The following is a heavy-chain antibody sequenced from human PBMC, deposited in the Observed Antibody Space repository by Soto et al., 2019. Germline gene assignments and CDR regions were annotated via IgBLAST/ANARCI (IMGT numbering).Heavy chain of an antibody. CDR1: GGTFSSYA. CDR2: IIPIFGTA. Sequence: ASVKVSCKASGGTFSSYAISWVRQAPGQGLEWMGGIIPIFGTANYAQKFQGRVTITADESTSTAYMELSSLRSEDTAMYYCARDRQANWGDFGPRAFDIWGQGTMVTVSS. J-gene: IGHJ3*02. D-gene: IGHD7-27*01. CDR3: ARDRQANWGDFGPRAFDI. V-gene: IGHV1-69*13.